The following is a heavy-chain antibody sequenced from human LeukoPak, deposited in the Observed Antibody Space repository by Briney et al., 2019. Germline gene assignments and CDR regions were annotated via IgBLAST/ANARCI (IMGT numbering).Heavy chain of an antibody. CDR2: IIPIFVTA. CDR3: AESLGAGGTVTTGDAFDI. V-gene: IGHV1-69*06. J-gene: IGHJ3*02. D-gene: IGHD4-17*01. CDR1: GGTFSSYA. Sequence: ASVKVSCKASGGTFSSYAISWVRQAPGQGLEWRGGIIPIFVTANYAQKFQGRVTITSDKSTSTAYMELSSLRSEDTAVYYCAESLGAGGTVTTGDAFDIWGQGTMVTVSS.